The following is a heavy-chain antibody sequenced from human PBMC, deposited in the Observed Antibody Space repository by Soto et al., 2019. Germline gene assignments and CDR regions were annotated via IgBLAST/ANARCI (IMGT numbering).Heavy chain of an antibody. D-gene: IGHD6-19*01. CDR3: ATQWLVREEYYYGMDV. Sequence: SETLSLTCTVSGGSVSSGSYYWSWIRQPPGKGLEWIGYIYYSGSTNYNPSLKSRVTISVDTSKNQFSLKLSSVTAADTAVYYCATQWLVREEYYYGMDVWGQGTTVTVSS. CDR1: GGSVSSGSYY. V-gene: IGHV4-61*01. CDR2: IYYSGST. J-gene: IGHJ6*02.